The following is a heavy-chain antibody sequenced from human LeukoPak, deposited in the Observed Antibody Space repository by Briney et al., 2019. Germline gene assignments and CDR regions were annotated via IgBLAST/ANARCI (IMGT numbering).Heavy chain of an antibody. Sequence: SETLSLTCTVSGGSISSNIYYWGWIRQPPGKGLEWIGTVYYSGSTYYNPSLKSRVTISVDTSKNQFSLRLTSVTAADTVLYYCAKLTCSSTFCPLDYWGQGTLVTVSS. CDR3: AKLTCSSTFCPLDY. CDR2: VYYSGST. D-gene: IGHD2-2*01. V-gene: IGHV4-39*01. J-gene: IGHJ4*02. CDR1: GGSISSNIYY.